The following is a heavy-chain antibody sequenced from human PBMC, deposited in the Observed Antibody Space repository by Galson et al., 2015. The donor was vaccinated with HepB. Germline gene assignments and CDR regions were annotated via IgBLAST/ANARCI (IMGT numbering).Heavy chain of an antibody. CDR1: GFTFSSYG. D-gene: IGHD3-22*01. J-gene: IGHJ6*02. CDR3: AKDLTPSAYDSSVGGMDV. CDR2: ISYDGSNK. V-gene: IGHV3-30*18. Sequence: SLRLSCAASGFTFSSYGMHWVRQAPGKGLEWVAVISYDGSNKYYADSVKGRFTISRDNSKSTLYLQMNSLRAEDTAVYYCAKDLTPSAYDSSVGGMDVWGQGTTVTVSS.